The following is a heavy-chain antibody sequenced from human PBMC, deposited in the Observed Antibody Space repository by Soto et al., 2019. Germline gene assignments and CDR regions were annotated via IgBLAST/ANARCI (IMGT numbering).Heavy chain of an antibody. Sequence: GGSLRLSCAASGFTFSSYGMHWVRQAPGKGLEWVAVIWYDGSNKYYADSVKGRFTISRDNSKNTLYLQMNSLRAEDTAVYYCARDMGLGVGVDYWGQGTLVTVSS. J-gene: IGHJ4*02. V-gene: IGHV3-33*01. D-gene: IGHD2-8*02. CDR3: ARDMGLGVGVDY. CDR1: GFTFSSYG. CDR2: IWYDGSNK.